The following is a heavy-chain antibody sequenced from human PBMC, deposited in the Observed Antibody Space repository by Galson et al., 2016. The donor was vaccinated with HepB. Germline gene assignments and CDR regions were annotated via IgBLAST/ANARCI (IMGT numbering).Heavy chain of an antibody. CDR3: ARDISTVTTAVDY. Sequence: SLRLSCAASGFTFDDHAMHWVRQAPGKGLEWVSSIAWNSGRTHYADSVKGRFTISRDNAKNSLSLQMNSLRTEDTAFYYCARDISTVTTAVDYWGQGTLVTVAS. J-gene: IGHJ4*02. CDR1: GFTFDDHA. V-gene: IGHV3-9*01. D-gene: IGHD1-14*01. CDR2: IAWNSGRT.